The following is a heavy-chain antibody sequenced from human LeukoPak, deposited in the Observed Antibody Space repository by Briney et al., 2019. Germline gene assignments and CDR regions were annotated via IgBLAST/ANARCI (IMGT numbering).Heavy chain of an antibody. CDR3: ARIMDTAMVSIFDY. CDR2: IYTSGST. J-gene: IGHJ4*02. D-gene: IGHD5-18*01. CDR1: GGSISSYY. V-gene: IGHV4-4*07. Sequence: SETLSLTCTVSGGSISSYYWSWIVQPAGKGLEWIGRIYTSGSTNYNPSLKSRVTMSVDTSKNQFSLKLSSVTAADTAVYYCARIMDTAMVSIFDYWGQGTLVTVSS.